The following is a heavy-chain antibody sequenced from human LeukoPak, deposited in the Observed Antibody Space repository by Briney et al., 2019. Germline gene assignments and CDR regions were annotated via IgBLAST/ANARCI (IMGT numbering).Heavy chain of an antibody. CDR2: IYYSGST. V-gene: IGHV4-59*08. Sequence: SETLSLTCTVSGGSISSYYWSWIRQPPGKGLEWIGYIYYSGSTNYNPSLKSRVTISVDTSKNQFSLKLSSVTAADTAVFYCARSVVGAIGWFDPWGQGTLVTVSS. D-gene: IGHD1-26*01. CDR1: GGSISSYY. J-gene: IGHJ5*02. CDR3: ARSVVGAIGWFDP.